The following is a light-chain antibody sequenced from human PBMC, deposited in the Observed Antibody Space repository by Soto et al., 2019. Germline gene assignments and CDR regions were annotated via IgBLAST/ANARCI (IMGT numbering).Light chain of an antibody. Sequence: EIVLAQYTGTLSLSPGERATLSCRASQSGISRALAWYQQGPGQAHRRLIYGASIRATGIPDRFSGSGSGTDFTLTISRLEPEDFVVFDCQQDGSSPLTFGRGTIVDI. J-gene: IGKJ3*01. CDR3: QQDGSSPLT. CDR1: QSGISRA. CDR2: GAS. V-gene: IGKV3-20*01.